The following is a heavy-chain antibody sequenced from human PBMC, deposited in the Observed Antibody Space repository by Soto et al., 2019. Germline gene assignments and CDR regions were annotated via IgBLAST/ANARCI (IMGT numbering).Heavy chain of an antibody. Sequence: QFTLKESGLTLVMPTQTLKLPCTSSGFSLPTIGVGVAWFRQPPEKPLDGLAFIFWDDDKRYNPSLRSRLTITKDTSNNLVVLIMTNVDPVDTATYFCAHRVPGSSSGWDTGIFDHWGQGTLVTVSA. CDR3: AHRVPGSSSGWDTGIFDH. D-gene: IGHD6-19*01. CDR1: GFSLPTIGVG. J-gene: IGHJ4*02. CDR2: IFWDDDK. V-gene: IGHV2-5*02.